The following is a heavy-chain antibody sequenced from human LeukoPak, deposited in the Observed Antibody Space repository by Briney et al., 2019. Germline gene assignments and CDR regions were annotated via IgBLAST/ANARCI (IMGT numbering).Heavy chain of an antibody. Sequence: PGGSLRLSCAASGFTFSSYAMHWVRQAPGKGLEWVAVISYDGSNKYYADSVKGRFTISRDNSKNTLYLQMNSLRAEDTAVYYCAKDRGAVAGRALRYWGQGTLVTVSS. D-gene: IGHD6-19*01. CDR1: GFTFSSYA. J-gene: IGHJ4*02. CDR2: ISYDGSNK. CDR3: AKDRGAVAGRALRY. V-gene: IGHV3-30*04.